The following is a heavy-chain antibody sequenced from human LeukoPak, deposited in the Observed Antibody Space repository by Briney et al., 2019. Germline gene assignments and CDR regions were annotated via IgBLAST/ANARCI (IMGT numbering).Heavy chain of an antibody. CDR2: IVVGSGNT. J-gene: IGHJ6*02. Sequence: SVKVSCKASGFTFTSSAVQWVRQARGQRLEWIGWIVVGSGNTNYAQKFQERVTITRDMSTSTAYMKLSSLRSEDTAVYYCAASTSVTYYYYGMDVWGQGTTVTVSS. CDR3: AASTSVTYYYYGMDV. CDR1: GFTFTSSA. D-gene: IGHD2-2*01. V-gene: IGHV1-58*01.